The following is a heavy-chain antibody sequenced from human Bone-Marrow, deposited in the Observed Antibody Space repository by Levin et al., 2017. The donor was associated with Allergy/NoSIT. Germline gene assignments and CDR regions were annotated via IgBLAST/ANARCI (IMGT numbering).Heavy chain of an antibody. V-gene: IGHV4-59*01. CDR2: IFDTGST. J-gene: IGHJ4*02. CDR1: GGSISNYY. D-gene: IGHD1-26*01. CDR3: AREQWELPLIDY. Sequence: GSLRLSCTVSGGSISNYYWTWVRQPPGKELEWIGYIFDTGSTKYNPSLKSRVTMSVDTSKNQFSLQLSSMTSADTGVYYCAREQWELPLIDYWGQGTLVTVSS.